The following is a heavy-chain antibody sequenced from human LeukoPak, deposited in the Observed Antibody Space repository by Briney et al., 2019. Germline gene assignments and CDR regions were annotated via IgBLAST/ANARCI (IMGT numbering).Heavy chain of an antibody. Sequence: SETLSLTCTVPGGSLSSYYWSWIPQLAGKGLEWIGRIYTSGITKYNPSLKSRVTMSVATSKNQFSLKLSSVTAADTAVYYCARDTQSFSWFGDHHSRWIDSWGQGTLVTVSS. CDR3: ARDTQSFSWFGDHHSRWIDS. CDR1: GGSLSSYY. D-gene: IGHD3-10*01. J-gene: IGHJ5*01. CDR2: IYTSGIT. V-gene: IGHV4-4*07.